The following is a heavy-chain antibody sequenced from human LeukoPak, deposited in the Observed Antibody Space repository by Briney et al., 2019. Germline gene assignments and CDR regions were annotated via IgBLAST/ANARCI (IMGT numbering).Heavy chain of an antibody. J-gene: IGHJ4*02. CDR3: ASLEGSGSYYPRYFDY. CDR1: GFTVNSNY. D-gene: IGHD3-10*01. Sequence: PGGSLRLSCAASGFTVNSNYMSWVRQAPGKGLEWVSVIYSGGTTYYADSVRGRFTISRDNSKRTLYLEMNSLRAEDTAVYYCASLEGSGSYYPRYFDYWGQGTLVTVSS. V-gene: IGHV3-53*01. CDR2: IYSGGTT.